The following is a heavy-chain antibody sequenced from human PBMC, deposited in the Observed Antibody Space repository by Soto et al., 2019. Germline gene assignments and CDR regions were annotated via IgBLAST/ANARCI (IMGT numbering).Heavy chain of an antibody. CDR2: INTDESST. D-gene: IGHD2-15*01. V-gene: IGHV3-74*03. J-gene: IGHJ4*02. Sequence: EVQLVESGGGLVQPGGFLRLSCAASGFTFSSYWMHWVRQAPGKGLVWVSRINTDESSTTYADSVKGRFTISRDNAKNTLYLQMNSLRAEDTAVYYCARGPSGSLDYWGQGTLVTVSS. CDR3: ARGPSGSLDY. CDR1: GFTFSSYW.